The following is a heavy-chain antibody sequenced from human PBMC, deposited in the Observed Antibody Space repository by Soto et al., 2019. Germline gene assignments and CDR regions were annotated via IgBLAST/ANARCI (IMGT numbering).Heavy chain of an antibody. Sequence: PSENLSLTCAVSGTSVSGANWWGWVRQPPGKGLEWIGEIHSSGNTDYNPSLKSRVTISRDMSKNEFSLKLTSVTAADTAVYYCARTGPYSSGNNWGQGTLVTVS. D-gene: IGHD3-22*01. CDR3: ARTGPYSSGNN. J-gene: IGHJ4*02. V-gene: IGHV4-4*02. CDR2: IHSSGNT. CDR1: GTSVSGANW.